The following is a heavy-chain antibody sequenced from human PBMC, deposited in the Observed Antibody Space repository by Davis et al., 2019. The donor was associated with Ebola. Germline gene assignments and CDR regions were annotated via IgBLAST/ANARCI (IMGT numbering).Heavy chain of an antibody. CDR1: GFTFSSYS. CDR2: ISSSSSYI. V-gene: IGHV3-21*01. Sequence: PGGSLRLSCAASGFTFSSYSMNWVRQAPGKGLEWVSSISSSSSYIYYADSVKGRFTISRDNAKNSLYLQMNSLRAEDTAVYYCAREWTIFTQTRTNWFDPWGQGTLVTVSS. J-gene: IGHJ5*02. CDR3: AREWTIFTQTRTNWFDP. D-gene: IGHD3-3*01.